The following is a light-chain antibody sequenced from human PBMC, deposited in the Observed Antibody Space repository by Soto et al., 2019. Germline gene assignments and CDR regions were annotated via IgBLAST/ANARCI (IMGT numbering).Light chain of an antibody. CDR1: SGDVGGYNY. CDR3: SSYAGSDNPHV. Sequence: QSALTQPPSASGSPGQSVTISCTGTSGDVGGYNYVSWYQQHPGKAPKLMIYEVSKRPLGVPDRFSGSKSGNTASLTVSGLQAEAEADYYCSSYAGSDNPHVFGTGTKLTVL. CDR2: EVS. V-gene: IGLV2-8*01. J-gene: IGLJ1*01.